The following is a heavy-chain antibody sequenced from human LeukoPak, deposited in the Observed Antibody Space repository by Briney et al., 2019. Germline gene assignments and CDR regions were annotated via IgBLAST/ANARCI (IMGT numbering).Heavy chain of an antibody. CDR1: GFTFSSYE. D-gene: IGHD4-17*01. V-gene: IGHV3-48*03. CDR2: ISSSGSTI. CDR3: ARLFDYGAN. J-gene: IGHJ4*02. Sequence: GGSLRLSCAASGFTFSSYEMNWVRQAPWKGLEWVSYISSSGSTIYYADSVKGRFTISRDNAKNSLYLQMNSLRAEDTAVYYCARLFDYGANWGQGTLVTVSS.